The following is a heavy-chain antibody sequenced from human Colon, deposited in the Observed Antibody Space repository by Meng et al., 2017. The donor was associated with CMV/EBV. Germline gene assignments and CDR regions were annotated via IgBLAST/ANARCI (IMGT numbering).Heavy chain of an antibody. CDR3: ARDIGWGHSDY. J-gene: IGHJ4*02. D-gene: IGHD7-27*01. CDR2: INQVGSQE. Sequence: GECRKISGAASGFTFNNYWMTWVRKAPGKGLEWVALINQVGSQEYYVDSVKGRFTISRDNAKNSLFLQLDSLRPEDTAVYFCARDIGWGHSDYWGQGTLVTVSS. V-gene: IGHV3-7*01. CDR1: GFTFNNYW.